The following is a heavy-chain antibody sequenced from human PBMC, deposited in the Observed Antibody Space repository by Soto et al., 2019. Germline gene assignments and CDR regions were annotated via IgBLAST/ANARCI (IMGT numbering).Heavy chain of an antibody. CDR1: GFTVSSYG. J-gene: IGHJ6*02. V-gene: IGHV3-33*01. Sequence: SLMLSCAASGFTVSSYGMHWVRQAPGKGLEWVAVIWYDGSNKYYADSVKGRFTISRDNSKNTLYLQMNSLRAEDTAVYYCARNGSAGRMDVWGQGTTVTVSS. CDR3: ARNGSAGRMDV. D-gene: IGHD3-10*01. CDR2: IWYDGSNK.